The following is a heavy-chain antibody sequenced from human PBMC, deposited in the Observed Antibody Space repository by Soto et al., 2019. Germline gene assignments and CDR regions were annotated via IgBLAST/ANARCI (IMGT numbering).Heavy chain of an antibody. CDR1: GYTLTELS. D-gene: IGHD5-18*01. Sequence: ASVKVSCKVSGYTLTELSMHWVRQAPGKGLEWMGGFDPEDGETIYAQKFQGRVTMTEDTSTDTAYMELSSLRSEDTAVYYCATSTWIQLWLRFYYMDVWGKGTTVTVSS. CDR2: FDPEDGET. J-gene: IGHJ6*03. CDR3: ATSTWIQLWLRFYYMDV. V-gene: IGHV1-24*01.